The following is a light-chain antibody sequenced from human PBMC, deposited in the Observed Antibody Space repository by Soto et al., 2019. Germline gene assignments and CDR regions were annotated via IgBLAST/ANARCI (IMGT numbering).Light chain of an antibody. V-gene: IGKV1-5*01. Sequence: DIQMTQSPSTLSASVGDRVTITCRASQSITSLLAWYQQKPGKAPKLLIYDASSLEGGVPSRFSGSGYGTEFTLTIRSLQPDDFATYYCQKYKSYPWTFGQWTKVEIK. CDR1: QSITSL. CDR3: QKYKSYPWT. CDR2: DAS. J-gene: IGKJ1*01.